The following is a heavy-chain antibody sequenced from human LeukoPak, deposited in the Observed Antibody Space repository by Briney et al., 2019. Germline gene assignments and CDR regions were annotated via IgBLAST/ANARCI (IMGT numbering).Heavy chain of an antibody. D-gene: IGHD1-26*01. J-gene: IGHJ4*02. CDR2: IYYSGST. Sequence: SETLSLTCTVSGGSISSSSYYWGWIRQPPGKGLEWIGSIYYSGSTYYNPSLKSRVTISVDTSKNQFSLKLSSVTAADTAVYYCARVGATSLGRYYFDYWGQGTLVTVSS. CDR3: ARVGATSLGRYYFDY. CDR1: GGSISSSSYY. V-gene: IGHV4-39*01.